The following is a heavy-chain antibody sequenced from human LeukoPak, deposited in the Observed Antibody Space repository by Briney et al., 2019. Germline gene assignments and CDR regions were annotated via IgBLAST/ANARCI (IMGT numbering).Heavy chain of an antibody. CDR2: ISASGGST. CDR1: GVIFNNYA. D-gene: IGHD1-1*01. CDR3: VPKGNEGY. Sequence: GGSLRLSCAVSGVIFNNYAMSWVRQAPGRGLEWVSVISASGGSTYYADSVKGRFTISRDNSKNTLYLQMSSLRVEDTAVYYCVPKGNEGYWGQGTLVTVSS. V-gene: IGHV3-23*01. J-gene: IGHJ4*02.